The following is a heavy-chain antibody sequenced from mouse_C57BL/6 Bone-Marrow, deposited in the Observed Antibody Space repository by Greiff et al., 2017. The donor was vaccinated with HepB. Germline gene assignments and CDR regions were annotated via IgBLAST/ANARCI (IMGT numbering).Heavy chain of an antibody. CDR2: IDPSDSYT. V-gene: IGHV1-50*01. J-gene: IGHJ4*01. Sequence: VKLQQPGAELVKPGASVKLSCKASGYTFTSYWMQWVKQRPGQGLEWIGEIDPSDSYTNYNQKFKGKATLTVDTSSSTAYMQLSSLTSEDSAVYYCARQAGYYDAMDYWGQGTSVTVSS. CDR3: ARQAGYYDAMDY. D-gene: IGHD2-2*01. CDR1: GYTFTSYW.